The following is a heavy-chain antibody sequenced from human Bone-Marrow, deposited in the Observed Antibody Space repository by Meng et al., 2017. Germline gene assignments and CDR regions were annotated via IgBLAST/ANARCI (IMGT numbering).Heavy chain of an antibody. CDR3: ARVHFDY. CDR1: GFTFSSYA. J-gene: IGHJ4*02. Sequence: VELVESGGCVVQPGRSLRLSCAASGFTFSSYAMHWGRQAPGKGLEWVAVISYDGSNKYYADSVKGRFTISRDNSKNTLYLQMNSLRAEDTAVYYCARVHFDYWGQGTLVTVSS. CDR2: ISYDGSNK. V-gene: IGHV3-30*01.